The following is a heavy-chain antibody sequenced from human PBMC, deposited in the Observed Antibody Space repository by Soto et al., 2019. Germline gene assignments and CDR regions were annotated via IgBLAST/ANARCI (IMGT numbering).Heavy chain of an antibody. J-gene: IGHJ5*02. CDR1: GYTFTSYA. Sequence: GASVKVSCKASGYTFTSYAMHWVRQAPGQRLEWMGWINAGNGNTKYSQKFQGRVTITRDTSASTAYMELSSLRSEDTAVYYCARDRGGEILTYWFGPWGQGTRVTVSS. CDR2: INAGNGNT. D-gene: IGHD3-10*01. V-gene: IGHV1-3*01. CDR3: ARDRGGEILTYWFGP.